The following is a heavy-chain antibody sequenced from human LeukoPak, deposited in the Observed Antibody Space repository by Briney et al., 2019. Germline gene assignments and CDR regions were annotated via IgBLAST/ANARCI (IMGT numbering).Heavy chain of an antibody. Sequence: QAGGSLRLSCAASGFTFSSYSMNWVRQAPGKGLEWVSYISSSSSTIYYADSVKGRFTISRDNAKNSLYLQMNSLRAEDTAVYYCARGTPIDIVVVPAAYYYYYMDVWGKGTTVTVSS. CDR2: ISSSSSTI. J-gene: IGHJ6*03. D-gene: IGHD2-2*01. V-gene: IGHV3-48*04. CDR1: GFTFSSYS. CDR3: ARGTPIDIVVVPAAYYYYYMDV.